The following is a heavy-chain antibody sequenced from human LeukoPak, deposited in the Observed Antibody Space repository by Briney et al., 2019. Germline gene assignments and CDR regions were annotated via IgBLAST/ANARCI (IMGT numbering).Heavy chain of an antibody. J-gene: IGHJ4*02. D-gene: IGHD3-3*01. CDR3: SRHFRVDESSLSWAVY. CDR2: IYYSGCT. CDR1: GGSIRSYY. Sequence: AETLSLTCTVSGGSIRSYYWRWIRQPPAKGLEWVGHIYYSGCTNHNPALNSRVPISLDPTKNQFSLESRSVTAADTAVYYFSRHFRVDESSLSWAVYWGEGALVTVSS. V-gene: IGHV4-59*08.